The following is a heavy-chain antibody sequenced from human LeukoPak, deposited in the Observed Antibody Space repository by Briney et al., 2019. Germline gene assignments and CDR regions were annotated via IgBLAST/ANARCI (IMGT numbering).Heavy chain of an antibody. CDR3: ARLGAVARGIDY. CDR2: IYPADSDT. D-gene: IGHD6-19*01. V-gene: IGHV5-51*01. CDR1: GYTFKTYW. Sequence: GESLKISCQGSGYTFKTYWIAWVRQMPGNGLQWMGSIYPADSDTRYSPSFQGQVTISADKSISTAYLQWNTLKASDTAKYYCARLGAVARGIDYWGQGTLVTVSS. J-gene: IGHJ4*02.